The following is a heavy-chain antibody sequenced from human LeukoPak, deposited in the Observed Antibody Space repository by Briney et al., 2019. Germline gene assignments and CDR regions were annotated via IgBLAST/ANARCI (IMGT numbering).Heavy chain of an antibody. V-gene: IGHV4-59*01. CDR3: ARSSIAARPRFDY. CDR2: IYYSGST. D-gene: IGHD6-6*01. J-gene: IGHJ4*02. Sequence: PSETLSLTCTVSGGSISSYYWSWIRQPPGKGLEWIGYIYYSGSTNCNPSLKSRVTISVDTSKNQFSLKLSSVTAADTAVYYCARSSIAARPRFDYWGQGTLVTVSS. CDR1: GGSISSYY.